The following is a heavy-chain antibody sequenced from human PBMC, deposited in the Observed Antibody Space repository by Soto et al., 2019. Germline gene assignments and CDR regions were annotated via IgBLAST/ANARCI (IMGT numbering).Heavy chain of an antibody. CDR2: IYYSGST. V-gene: IGHV4-59*01. D-gene: IGHD5-12*01. CDR3: ARVPRRDGYNSQHYGMDV. J-gene: IGHJ6*02. CDR1: GGSISSYY. Sequence: QVQLQESGPGLVKPSETLSLTCTVSGGSISSYYWSWIRQPPGKGLEWIGYIYYSGSTNNNPSLKSRVTISVDTSKNQFSLKLTSVTAADTAVYYCARVPRRDGYNSQHYGMDVWGQGTTVTVSS.